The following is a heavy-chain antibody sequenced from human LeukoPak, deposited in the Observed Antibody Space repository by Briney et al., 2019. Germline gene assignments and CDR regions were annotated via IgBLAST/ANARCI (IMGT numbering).Heavy chain of an antibody. D-gene: IGHD2-15*01. V-gene: IGHV3-30*04. CDR2: ISYDGSNK. CDR1: GFTFSSYA. Sequence: GGSLKLSCAASGFTFSSYAMHWVRQAPGKGLEWVAVISYDGSNKYYADSVKGRFTISRDNSKNTLYLQMNSLRAEDTAVYYCARESDIVVVVAATTPGFDYWGQGTLVTVSS. CDR3: ARESDIVVVVAATTPGFDY. J-gene: IGHJ4*02.